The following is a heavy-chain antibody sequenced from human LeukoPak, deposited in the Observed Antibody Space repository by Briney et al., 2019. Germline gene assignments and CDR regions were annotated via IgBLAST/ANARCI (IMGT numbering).Heavy chain of an antibody. J-gene: IGHJ6*03. V-gene: IGHV3-30*03. CDR2: ISYDGRNK. CDR3: ARVGAPRQDSFYYMDV. CDR1: GGSISSSS. D-gene: IGHD2-15*01. Sequence: LSLTCTVSGGSISSSSYYWGWIRQPPGKGLEWVAVISYDGRNKYYADSVKGRFTISRDNAKNSLYLQMNSLRAEDTAVYYCARVGAPRQDSFYYMDVWGKGTTVTVSS.